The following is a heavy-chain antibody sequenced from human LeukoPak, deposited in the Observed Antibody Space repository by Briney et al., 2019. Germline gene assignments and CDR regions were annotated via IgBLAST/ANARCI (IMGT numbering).Heavy chain of an antibody. CDR2: INPNSGGT. J-gene: IGHJ4*02. CDR1: GYTITGYY. Sequence: ASVKVSCKASGYTITGYYMHWVRQAPGQGLEWMGWINPNSGGTNYAQKFQGRVTMTRDTSISTACMELSRLRSDDTAVYYCARGCSGGSCYYFDYWGQGTLVNVSS. D-gene: IGHD2-15*01. CDR3: ARGCSGGSCYYFDY. V-gene: IGHV1-2*02.